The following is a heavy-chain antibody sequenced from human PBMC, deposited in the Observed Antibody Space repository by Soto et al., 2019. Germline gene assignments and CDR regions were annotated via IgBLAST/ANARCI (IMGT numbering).Heavy chain of an antibody. CDR1: GYSFTIYW. CDR3: ARAGTMVRGVLRRSYYYYGMDV. Sequence: GESLKISCKGSGYSFTIYWISWVRQMPGRGLEWMGRIDPSDSYTNYSPSFQGHVTISADKSISTAYLQWSSLKASDTAMYYCARAGTMVRGVLRRSYYYYGMDVWGQGTTVTVSS. CDR2: IDPSDSYT. D-gene: IGHD3-10*01. V-gene: IGHV5-10-1*01. J-gene: IGHJ6*02.